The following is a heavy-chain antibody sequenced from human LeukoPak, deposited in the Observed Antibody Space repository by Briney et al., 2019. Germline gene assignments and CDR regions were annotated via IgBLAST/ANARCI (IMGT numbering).Heavy chain of an antibody. D-gene: IGHD3-22*01. J-gene: IGHJ5*02. CDR1: GGSISSGDYY. CDR3: ARPYYYGSRIDP. V-gene: IGHV4-30-4*01. Sequence: SETLSLTCAVSGGSISSGDYYWSWIRQPPGKGLEWIAYMYYSGSTYYNPSLKSRVTMSADTSKNQLSLKLSSVTAADTAVYYCARPYYYGSRIDPWGQGILVTVSS. CDR2: MYYSGST.